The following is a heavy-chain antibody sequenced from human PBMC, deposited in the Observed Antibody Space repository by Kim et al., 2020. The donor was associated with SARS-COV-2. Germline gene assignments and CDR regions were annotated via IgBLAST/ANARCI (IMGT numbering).Heavy chain of an antibody. V-gene: IGHV4-4*09. CDR3: ARSPSRGSYISFWFDP. Sequence: SLKSRRTISVDTSKNQFSLKLSSVTAADTAVYYCARSPSRGSYISFWFDPWGQGTLVTVSS. D-gene: IGHD1-26*01. J-gene: IGHJ5*02.